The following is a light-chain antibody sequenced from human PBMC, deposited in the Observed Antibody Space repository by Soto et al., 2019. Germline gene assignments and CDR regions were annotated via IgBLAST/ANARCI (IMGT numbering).Light chain of an antibody. Sequence: EIVLTQSPATLSLSPGERATLSCSASQSVSNQLAWYQQKTGQSPRLLIYDSSNRYTGIPGWFSGSGSGTVFTLTSSSLEPEDFAVYYCQQRSNSPLTFGQGTKVEIK. CDR1: QSVSNQ. CDR2: DSS. V-gene: IGKV3-11*01. CDR3: QQRSNSPLT. J-gene: IGKJ1*01.